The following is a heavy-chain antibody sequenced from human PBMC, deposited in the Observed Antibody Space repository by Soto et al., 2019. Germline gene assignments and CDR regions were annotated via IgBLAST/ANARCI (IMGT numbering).Heavy chain of an antibody. CDR1: GFTFSNYG. V-gene: IGHV3-33*01. J-gene: IGHJ6*02. CDR3: ARDDEYSGNGMDV. Sequence: QVQLVESGGGVVQPGRSLRLSCAASGFTFSNYGMHWVRQAPGKGLEWVAVILNDGSNRYHADSVKDRFTISRDNSKNTLDLQMTSLRAEDTAVYYCARDDEYSGNGMDVWGQGTTVTVS. D-gene: IGHD3-10*01. CDR2: ILNDGSNR.